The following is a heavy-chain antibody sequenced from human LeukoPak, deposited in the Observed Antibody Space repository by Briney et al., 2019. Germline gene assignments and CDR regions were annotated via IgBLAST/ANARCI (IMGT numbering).Heavy chain of an antibody. CDR3: ARGGWNSPFDY. Sequence: PSETLSLTCTVSGGSISSYYWSWVRQPPGKGLEWIGYIYYSGSTNYNPSLKRRVTISVDTSKNQFSLKLSSVTAADTAVYYCARGGWNSPFDYWGQGSLVTVSS. CDR1: GGSISSYY. V-gene: IGHV4-59*01. D-gene: IGHD1-7*01. CDR2: IYYSGST. J-gene: IGHJ4*02.